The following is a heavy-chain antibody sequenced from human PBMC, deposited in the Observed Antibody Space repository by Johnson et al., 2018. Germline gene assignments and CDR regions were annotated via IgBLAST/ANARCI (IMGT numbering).Heavy chain of an antibody. CDR3: SRENDYGGYSSWFDP. CDR1: GFTFSSYG. D-gene: IGHD4-17*01. V-gene: IGHV3-30*03. Sequence: QVQLVQSGGGVVQPGRSLRLSCAASGFTFSSYGMHWVRQAPGKGLEWVAVISYDGSNKYYADSVKGRFTISRENSKNTLYLQRNSLRAEDTAVYCCSRENDYGGYSSWFDPWGQGTLVTVSS. CDR2: ISYDGSNK. J-gene: IGHJ5*02.